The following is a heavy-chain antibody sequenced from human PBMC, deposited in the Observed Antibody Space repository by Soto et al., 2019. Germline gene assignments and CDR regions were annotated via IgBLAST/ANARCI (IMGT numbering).Heavy chain of an antibody. D-gene: IGHD2-2*01. J-gene: IGHJ5*02. V-gene: IGHV4-39*01. CDR3: ARLHCDSPNCVRLDP. Sequence: QLQLQESGPGLVKPSETLSLTCTVSGGSISDDTYYWGWIRQPPGKGLDGIGSIYYGGTSSYNPSIKGRDTMSVDTSKKQLSLSLTAVTAAYTAVYYCARLHCDSPNCVRLDPGGQGTLVIVSS. CDR2: IYYGGTS. CDR1: GGSISDDTYY.